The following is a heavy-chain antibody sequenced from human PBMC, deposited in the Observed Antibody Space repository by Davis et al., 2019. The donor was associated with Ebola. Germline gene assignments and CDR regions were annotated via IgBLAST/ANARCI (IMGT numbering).Heavy chain of an antibody. V-gene: IGHV3-30-3*01. CDR2: ISYDGSNK. Sequence: GGSLTLSCAASGFTFSSYAMHWVRQAPGKGLEWVAVISYDGSNKYYADSVKGRFTISRDNSKNTLYLQMNSLRAEDTAVYYCASLRYVHYFDYWGQGTLVTVSS. CDR3: ASLRYVHYFDY. J-gene: IGHJ4*02. CDR1: GFTFSSYA. D-gene: IGHD3-16*01.